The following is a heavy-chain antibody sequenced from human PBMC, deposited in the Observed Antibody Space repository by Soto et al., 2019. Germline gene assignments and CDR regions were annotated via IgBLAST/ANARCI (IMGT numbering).Heavy chain of an antibody. D-gene: IGHD1-26*01. CDR3: AREEGLLNWFDP. J-gene: IGHJ5*02. CDR2: ISSSSSPI. Sequence: EVQLVESGGGLVQPGGSLRLSCAASGFTFSSYSMNWVRQAPGTGLEWVLYISSSSSPIYYADSVKGRFTISRDNSKKLMYLQMNSLRAEDTAVYYCAREEGLLNWFDPWGQGTLVTVSS. CDR1: GFTFSSYS. V-gene: IGHV3-48*01.